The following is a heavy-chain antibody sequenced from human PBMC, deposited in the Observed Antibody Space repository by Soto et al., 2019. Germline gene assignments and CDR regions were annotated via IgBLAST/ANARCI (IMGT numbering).Heavy chain of an antibody. CDR3: ARDLWVEPELYYYGMDV. CDR2: IFYSGTT. V-gene: IGHV4-30-4*01. Sequence: SETLSLTCTVSGGSINSDDYYWSWIRQPPGKGLEWIGYIFYSGTTYYNPSLKSRLTISVDTSKNHFSLRLTSVTAADTAVYYCARDLWVEPELYYYGMDVWGQGTTVTVSS. D-gene: IGHD1-1*01. J-gene: IGHJ6*02. CDR1: GGSINSDDYY.